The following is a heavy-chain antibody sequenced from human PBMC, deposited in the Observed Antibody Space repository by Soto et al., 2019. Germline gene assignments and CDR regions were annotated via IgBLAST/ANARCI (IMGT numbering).Heavy chain of an antibody. V-gene: IGHV4-4*07. D-gene: IGHD3-16*01. J-gene: IGHJ4*02. CDR1: GGSISSYY. Sequence: QVQLQESGPGLVKPSETLSLTCTVSGGSISSYYWSWIRQPAGKGLEWIGRIYASGSTKYNPSLKSRVSMSVDKSKDQFSLRLTSVTAADTAVYYCARSLGGFGDYWGQGTLVTVSS. CDR3: ARSLGGFGDY. CDR2: IYASGST.